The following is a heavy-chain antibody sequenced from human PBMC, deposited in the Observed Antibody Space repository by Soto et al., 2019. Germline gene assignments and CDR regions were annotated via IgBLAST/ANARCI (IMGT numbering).Heavy chain of an antibody. V-gene: IGHV1-18*01. CDR2: ISAYNDKT. D-gene: IGHD1-26*01. CDR3: ARFTGISKWTFDS. CDR1: GYTFTSYG. J-gene: IGHJ4*02. Sequence: QVQLVQSGAEVKKPGASVTVSCRASGYTFTSYGISWVRQAPGQGLEWMGWISAYNDKTTYAQKFQGRLTMTTDTSSNTAYMELRSLRYDDTAVYYCARFTGISKWTFDSWVQGTLVTVSS.